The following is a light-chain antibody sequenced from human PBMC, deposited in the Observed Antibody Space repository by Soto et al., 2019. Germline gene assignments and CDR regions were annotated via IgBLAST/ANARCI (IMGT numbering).Light chain of an antibody. CDR1: SSDVGGNKY. Sequence: QYVLTQPASVSGSPGQSITISCTGTSSDVGGNKYVSWYQHYPGKAPKLMICDVSNRPSGVSNRFSGSKSGNTASLTISGLQAEDEADYYCSAFTGTTYVFGTGTKLTVL. CDR2: DVS. J-gene: IGLJ1*01. CDR3: SAFTGTTYV. V-gene: IGLV2-14*03.